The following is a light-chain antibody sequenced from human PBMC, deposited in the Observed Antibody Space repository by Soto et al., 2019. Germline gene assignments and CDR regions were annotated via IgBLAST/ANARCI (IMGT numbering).Light chain of an antibody. CDR1: HDIKKY. J-gene: IGKJ5*01. CDR2: DAS. Sequence: GDRVTITCQASHDIKKYLNWYQEKPGKAPKLLIYDASNLQTGVPSRFSGSGSGTHFTFTISSLQPEDIATYYCQRYDSLPPPFGQGTRLDIK. CDR3: QRYDSLPPP. V-gene: IGKV1-33*01.